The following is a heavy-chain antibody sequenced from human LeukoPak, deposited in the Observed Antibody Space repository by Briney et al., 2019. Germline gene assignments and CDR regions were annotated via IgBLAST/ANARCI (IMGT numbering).Heavy chain of an antibody. CDR1: GYSITSGYH. CDR2: EHHSGNI. J-gene: IGHJ4*02. Sequence: PSETLSLTCIVSGYSITSGYHWGWLRQTPGKGLGWIGTEHHSGNINYNPSLKSRVTVSVDTSKKQLSLKMDSVTAAETAVFYCASLLGSVSFSDVWSQGILVTVSS. V-gene: IGHV4-38-2*02. D-gene: IGHD3-10*01. CDR3: ASLLGSVSFSDV.